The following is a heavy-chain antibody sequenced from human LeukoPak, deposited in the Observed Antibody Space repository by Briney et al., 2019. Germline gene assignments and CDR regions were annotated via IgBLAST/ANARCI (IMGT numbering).Heavy chain of an antibody. D-gene: IGHD1-1*01. CDR1: GGSLTDSY. CDR3: AREILEPGKTHEY. CDR2: INESGRT. V-gene: IGHV4-34*01. J-gene: IGHJ4*02. Sequence: SETLSLTCTVDGGSLTDSYWTWIRQAPGQGLEWLGDINESGRTTYNPSLKSRVTILLDMSKKQFSLKVTSVTAADTAMYYCAREILEPGKTHEYWGQGTLVTVSS.